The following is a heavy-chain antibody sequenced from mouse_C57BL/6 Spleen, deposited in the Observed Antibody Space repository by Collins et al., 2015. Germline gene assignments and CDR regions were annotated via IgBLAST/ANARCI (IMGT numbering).Heavy chain of an antibody. CDR2: IYPGSGST. Sequence: VQLQQPGAELVKPGASVKMSCKASGYTFTSYWITWVKQRPGQGLEWIGDIYPGSGSTNYNEKFKSKATLTVDTSSSTAYMQLSSLTSEDSAVYYCARSTTVVATGSFAYWGQGTLVTVSA. V-gene: IGHV1-55*01. CDR1: GYTFTSYW. J-gene: IGHJ3*01. CDR3: ARSTTVVATGSFAY. D-gene: IGHD1-1*01.